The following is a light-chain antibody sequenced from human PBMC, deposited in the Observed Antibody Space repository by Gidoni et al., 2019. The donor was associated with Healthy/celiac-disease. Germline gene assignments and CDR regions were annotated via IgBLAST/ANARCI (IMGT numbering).Light chain of an antibody. J-gene: IGKJ4*01. CDR3: QQYNNWLFT. CDR1: QSVSSN. CDR2: GAS. Sequence: PAPLSVSPGERATLSCRASQSVSSNLAWYQQKPGQAPRLLIYGASTRATGIPARFSGSGSGTEFTLTISSLQSEDFAVYYCQQYNNWLFTFGGGTKVEIK. V-gene: IGKV3-15*01.